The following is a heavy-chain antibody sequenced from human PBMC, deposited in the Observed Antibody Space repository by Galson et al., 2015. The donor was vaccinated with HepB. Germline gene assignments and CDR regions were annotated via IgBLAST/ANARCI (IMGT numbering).Heavy chain of an antibody. CDR1: GGTFSRYYA. CDR2: LIPLFGTT. D-gene: IGHD3-3*01. J-gene: IGHJ6*02. CDR3: TKSRFLEWVGSTGKEYKYYAMDV. Sequence: SVKVSCKASGGTFSRYYAISWVRQAPGQGLEWMGTLIPLFGTTNYAQKFQGRVTITADESTTTAYMELSSLRSEDTAVYYCTKSRFLEWVGSTGKEYKYYAMDVWGQGTTVTVSS. V-gene: IGHV1-69*13.